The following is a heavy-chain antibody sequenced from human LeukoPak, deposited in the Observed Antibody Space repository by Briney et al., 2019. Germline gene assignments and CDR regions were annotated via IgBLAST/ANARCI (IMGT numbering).Heavy chain of an antibody. CDR3: TSSGYYVGY. CDR2: IRSKANSYAT. J-gene: IGHJ4*02. CDR1: GFTFSSYS. D-gene: IGHD3-22*01. V-gene: IGHV3-73*01. Sequence: PGGSLRLSCAASGFTFSSYSMNWVRQASGKGLEWVGRIRSKANSYATAYAASVKGRFTISRDDSKNTAYLQMNSLKTEDTAVYYCTSSGYYVGYWGQGTLVTVSS.